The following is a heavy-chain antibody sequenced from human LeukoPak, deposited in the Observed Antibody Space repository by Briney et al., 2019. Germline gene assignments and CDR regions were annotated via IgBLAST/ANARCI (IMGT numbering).Heavy chain of an antibody. CDR2: ISGSGGST. Sequence: GGSLRLSCAASGFTFSSYVMTWVRQAPGKGLEWVSAISGSGGSTSYANSVKGRFTISRDNSKNTPYLQMNSLRAEDTAAYYCAKAPYSSSWYFDYWGQGTLVTVSS. J-gene: IGHJ4*02. V-gene: IGHV3-23*01. D-gene: IGHD6-13*01. CDR1: GFTFSSYV. CDR3: AKAPYSSSWYFDY.